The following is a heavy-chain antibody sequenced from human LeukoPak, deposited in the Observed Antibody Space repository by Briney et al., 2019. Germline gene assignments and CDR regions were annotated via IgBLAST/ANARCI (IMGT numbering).Heavy chain of an antibody. J-gene: IGHJ4*02. D-gene: IGHD3-3*01. CDR1: GYTFTGYY. Sequence: ASVKVSCKASGYTFTGYYMHWVRQAPGQGLEWMGWINPNINGTNYAQKFQGRVTMTRDTSISTAYMELSRLRSDDTAVYYCARDESMNDFWSGYYGYWGQGTLVTVSS. V-gene: IGHV1-2*02. CDR3: ARDESMNDFWSGYYGY. CDR2: INPNINGT.